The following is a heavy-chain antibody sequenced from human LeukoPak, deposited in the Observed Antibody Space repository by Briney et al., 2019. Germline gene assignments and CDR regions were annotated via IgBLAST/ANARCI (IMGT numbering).Heavy chain of an antibody. J-gene: IGHJ4*02. V-gene: IGHV3-23*01. Sequence: GVSLRLPCAASGFTFSSYAMSWVRQAPGKGLEWVSAISGSSGRTYYADAVKGRFTVSRDISKNTVSLQMNRLRADDTAMYHCAKDRFYDILTGYPDYWGQGTLVTVSS. D-gene: IGHD3-9*01. CDR2: ISGSSGRT. CDR3: AKDRFYDILTGYPDY. CDR1: GFTFSSYA.